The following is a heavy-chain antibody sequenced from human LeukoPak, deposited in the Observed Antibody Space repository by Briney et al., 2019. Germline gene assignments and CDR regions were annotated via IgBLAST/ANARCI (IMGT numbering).Heavy chain of an antibody. CDR1: GGSISSGGYY. CDR2: IYYSGST. V-gene: IGHV4-31*03. D-gene: IGHD5-24*01. CDR3: ARVVQDGYLVDY. Sequence: SETLSLTCTVSGGSISSGGYYWSWIRQHPGKGLEWIGYIYYSGSTYYNPSLKSRVTISVDTSKNQFSLKLSSVTVADTAVYYCARVVQDGYLVDYWGQGTLVTVSS. J-gene: IGHJ4*02.